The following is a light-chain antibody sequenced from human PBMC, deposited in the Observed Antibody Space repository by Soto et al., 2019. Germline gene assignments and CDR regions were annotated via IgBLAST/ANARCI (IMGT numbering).Light chain of an antibody. CDR3: SPFTTTYTRV. CDR2: EVS. Sequence: QSVLTQPASVSGSPGQSITISCTGTSSDVGGYNYVSWYQQHPGKAPKLMIYEVSNRPSGVSTRFSGSKSGNTASLTISGLQADDDADYYCSPFTTTYTRVFGSGTKVTVL. V-gene: IGLV2-14*01. CDR1: SSDVGGYNY. J-gene: IGLJ1*01.